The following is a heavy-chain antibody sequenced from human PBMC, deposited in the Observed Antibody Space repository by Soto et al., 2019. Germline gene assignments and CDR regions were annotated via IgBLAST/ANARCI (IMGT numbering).Heavy chain of an antibody. CDR3: ARADMGTIFGVVTYYYGMDV. V-gene: IGHV1-2*02. CDR1: GYTFTGYY. J-gene: IGHJ6*02. CDR2: INPNSGGT. Sequence: ASVKVSCKASGYTFTGYYMHWVRQAPGQGREWMGWINPNSGGTNYAQKFQGRVTMTRDTSISTAYMELSRLRSDDTAVYYCARADMGTIFGVVTYYYGMDVWGQGXTVTVSS. D-gene: IGHD3-3*01.